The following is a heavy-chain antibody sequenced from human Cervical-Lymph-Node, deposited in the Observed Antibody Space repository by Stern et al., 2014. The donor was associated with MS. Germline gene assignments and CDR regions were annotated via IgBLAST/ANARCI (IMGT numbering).Heavy chain of an antibody. CDR3: ARGAGWFDP. V-gene: IGHV4-59*01. J-gene: IGHJ5*02. CDR2: IYYSGSS. Sequence: QLQLQESGPGLVKPSETLSLTCTVSGGSISSYYWSWSRQPPEKGLEWIGFIYYSGSSDYNPSLQRRGNITVDTYKTQFDLKMRSVSAADTAFYYCARGAGWFDPWGQGTLVTVSS. CDR1: GGSISSYY.